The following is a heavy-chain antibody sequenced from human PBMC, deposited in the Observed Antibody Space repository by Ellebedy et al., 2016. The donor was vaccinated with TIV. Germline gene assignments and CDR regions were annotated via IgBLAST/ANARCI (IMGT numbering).Heavy chain of an antibody. J-gene: IGHJ6*02. Sequence: GESLKISCAASGFMFNTYAMGWVRQAPGRGLEWVSTISGSGGTTYYVDSMKGRFTISRDNSKNTLYLQMNSLRAEDTAVYYCARYCSGGSCLSTGCYYGMDVWGQGTTVTVSS. CDR1: GFMFNTYA. CDR3: ARYCSGGSCLSTGCYYGMDV. V-gene: IGHV3-23*01. D-gene: IGHD2-15*01. CDR2: ISGSGGTT.